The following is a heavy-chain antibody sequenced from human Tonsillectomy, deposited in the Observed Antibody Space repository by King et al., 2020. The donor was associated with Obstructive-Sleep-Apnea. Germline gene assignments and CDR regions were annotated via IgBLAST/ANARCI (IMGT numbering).Heavy chain of an antibody. CDR1: GFVFTDYY. D-gene: IGHD1-1*01. J-gene: IGHJ4*02. CDR2: VSSSSAHT. V-gene: IGHV3-11*06. Sequence: HLVQSGGGVVKPGGSLRLSCAASGFVFTDYYMNWIRQAPGKGLEYVSHVSSSSAHTNYADSVKGRFTISRDNAKNSVYLQMNSLRAEDTAVYYCAREMERRRGNFDFWGQGTLVTVSS. CDR3: AREMERRRGNFDF.